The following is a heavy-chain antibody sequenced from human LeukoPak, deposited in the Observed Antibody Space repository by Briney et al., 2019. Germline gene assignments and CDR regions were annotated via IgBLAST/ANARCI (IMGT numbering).Heavy chain of an antibody. D-gene: IGHD2-15*01. CDR3: VRSPACSSGTCYPNWFDP. CDR2: TYPGDSNT. Sequence: KDGESLKISCKGSGYSFTNNWIGWVRQMPGKGLEWMGITYPGDSNTRYNPSFQGQVTISADKSISSAYLQWSSLKASDTAMYYCVRSPACSSGTCYPNWFDPWGQGTLVTVSS. CDR1: GYSFTNNW. V-gene: IGHV5-51*01. J-gene: IGHJ5*02.